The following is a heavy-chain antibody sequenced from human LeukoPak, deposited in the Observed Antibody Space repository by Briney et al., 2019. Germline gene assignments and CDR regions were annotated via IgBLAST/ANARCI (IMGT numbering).Heavy chain of an antibody. D-gene: IGHD3-10*01. CDR2: IIPIFGTA. J-gene: IGHJ4*02. V-gene: IGHV1-69*06. Sequence: SVKVSCKASGGTFSSYAISWVRQAPGQGLEWMGGIIPIFGTANYAQKFQGRVTMTEDTSTDTAYMELSSLRSEDTAVYYCATTLLWFGELLPNLDYWGQGTLVTVSS. CDR1: GGTFSSYA. CDR3: ATTLLWFGELLPNLDY.